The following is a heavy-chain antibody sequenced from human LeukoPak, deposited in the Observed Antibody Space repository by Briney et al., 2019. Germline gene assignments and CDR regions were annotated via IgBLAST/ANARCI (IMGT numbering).Heavy chain of an antibody. Sequence: NHSETLSLTCTVSGGSISSSSYYWGWIRQPPGKGLEWIGSIYYSGSTYYNPSLKSRATISVDTSKNQFSLKLSSVTAADTAVYYCARGSHVGSAAGTEDYWGQGTLVTVSS. V-gene: IGHV4-39*01. D-gene: IGHD6-13*01. CDR2: IYYSGST. J-gene: IGHJ4*02. CDR1: GGSISSSSYY. CDR3: ARGSHVGSAAGTEDY.